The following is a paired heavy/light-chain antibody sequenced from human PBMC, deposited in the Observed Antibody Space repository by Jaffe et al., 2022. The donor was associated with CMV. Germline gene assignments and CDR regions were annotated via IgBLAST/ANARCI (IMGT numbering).Light chain of an antibody. CDR3: MQALQTWT. Sequence: DIVMTQSPLSLPVTPGEPASISCRSSQSLLHSNGYNYLDWYLQKPGKSPQLLIYLGSNRASGVPDRFSGSGSGTDFTLKISRVEAEDVGVYYCMQALQTWTFGQGTKVEIK. CDR2: LGS. CDR1: QSLLHSNGYNY. J-gene: IGKJ1*01. V-gene: IGKV2-28*01.
Heavy chain of an antibody. CDR3: ASRPYCSSTSCSRNYYGMDV. Sequence: EVQLVESGGGLIQPGGSLRLSCAASGFTVSSNYMSWVRQAPGKGLEWVSVIYSGGSTYYADSVKGRFTISRDNSKNTLYLQMNSLRAEDTAVYYCASRPYCSSTSCSRNYYGMDVWGQGTTVTVSS. CDR2: IYSGGST. V-gene: IGHV3-53*01. D-gene: IGHD2-2*01. CDR1: GFTVSSNY. J-gene: IGHJ6*02.